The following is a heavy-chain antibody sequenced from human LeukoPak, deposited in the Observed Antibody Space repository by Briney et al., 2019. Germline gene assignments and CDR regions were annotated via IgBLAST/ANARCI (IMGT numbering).Heavy chain of an antibody. Sequence: ASVKVSCKASGCTFTGYYMHWVRQAPGQGLEWMGWINPNSGGTNYAQKFQGRVTMTRDTPISTAYMELSRLRSDDTAVYYCARDLSGWYPYDYWGQGTLVTVSS. D-gene: IGHD6-19*01. CDR2: INPNSGGT. CDR1: GCTFTGYY. J-gene: IGHJ4*02. CDR3: ARDLSGWYPYDY. V-gene: IGHV1-2*02.